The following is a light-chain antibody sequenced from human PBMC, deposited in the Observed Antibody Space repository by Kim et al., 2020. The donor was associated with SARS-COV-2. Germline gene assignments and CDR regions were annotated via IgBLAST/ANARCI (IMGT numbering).Light chain of an antibody. Sequence: QSALTQPASVSGSPGQSITISCTGTSGDVGSYNLVSWYQQHPGKAPKLMIYEVSKRPSGVSNRFSGSKSGNTASLTISGLQAEDEADYYCCSYAGSSTFHVVFGGGTQLTVL. V-gene: IGLV2-23*02. CDR3: CSYAGSSTFHVV. J-gene: IGLJ2*01. CDR2: EVS. CDR1: SGDVGSYNL.